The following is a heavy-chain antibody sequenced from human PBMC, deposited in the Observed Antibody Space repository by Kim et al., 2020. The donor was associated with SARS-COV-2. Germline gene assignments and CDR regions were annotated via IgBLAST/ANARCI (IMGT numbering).Heavy chain of an antibody. V-gene: IGHV1-69*13. CDR2: IIPFFGTP. Sequence: SVKVSCKASGGTFSRYAFDWVRQAPGQGLEWMGGIIPFFGTPNYAQQFQGRVTITADESTSTGYMELSSLRSEDTAVYHCASRYCSSFGCYAFDFWGQGTLVTVS. CDR1: GGTFSRYA. CDR3: ASRYCSSFGCYAFDF. D-gene: IGHD2-2*01. J-gene: IGHJ4*02.